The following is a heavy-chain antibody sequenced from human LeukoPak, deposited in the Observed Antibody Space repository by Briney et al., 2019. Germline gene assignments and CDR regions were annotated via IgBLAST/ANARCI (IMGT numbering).Heavy chain of an antibody. D-gene: IGHD4-11*01. CDR3: AREGNYGNFDY. V-gene: IGHV4-4*07. CDR1: GGSVNNHY. Sequence: SETLSLTCTVSGGSVNNHYWSWLRQSAEKGLEWIGRIDTSGHTRSHPSLRSRLRMSVDTSKNQFSLKLSSVTAADTAVYYCAREGNYGNFDYWGQGTLVTVSS. J-gene: IGHJ4*02. CDR2: IDTSGHT.